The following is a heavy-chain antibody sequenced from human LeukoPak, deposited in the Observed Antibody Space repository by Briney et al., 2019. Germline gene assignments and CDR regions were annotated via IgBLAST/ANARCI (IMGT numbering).Heavy chain of an antibody. V-gene: IGHV3-23*01. J-gene: IGHJ6*02. Sequence: GGSLRLSCAASGFTFSNYAMSWVRQAPGKGREWVSVIRGSGATTDHADSVMGRFTISRDNSKNTLYLQLDSLRADDTAVYFCAKGLWGAYYYGMDVWGQGTTVTVSS. CDR1: GFTFSNYA. D-gene: IGHD3-16*01. CDR3: AKGLWGAYYYGMDV. CDR2: IRGSGATT.